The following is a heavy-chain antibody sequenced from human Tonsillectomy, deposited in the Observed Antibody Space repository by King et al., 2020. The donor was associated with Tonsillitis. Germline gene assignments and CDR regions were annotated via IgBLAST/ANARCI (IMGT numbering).Heavy chain of an antibody. J-gene: IGHJ3*01. CDR3: AKEGSYSLLDAFDF. CDR2: ISGSGGST. Sequence: VQLVESGGGLVQPGGSLRLSCAASGFTFSNYAMSWVRQAPGKGLEWVSGISGSGGSTYYADSVKGRLTISRDNSKNTQYLQMNSLRAEDAAVYYCAKEGSYSLLDAFDFWGQGTVVTVSS. D-gene: IGHD1-26*01. CDR1: GFTFSNYA. V-gene: IGHV3-23*04.